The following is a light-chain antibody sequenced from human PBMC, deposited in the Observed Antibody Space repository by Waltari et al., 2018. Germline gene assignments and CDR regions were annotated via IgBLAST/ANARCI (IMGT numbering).Light chain of an antibody. CDR3: SSRDSSGNHVL. Sequence: GQTVRITCQGDYLRTYFATWYQQKPGQAPLLVIYGKKNRPSGIPDRFSGSSSEDTTSFTITGDQAEDEADYFCSSRDSSGNHVLFGGGTKLTVL. CDR2: GKK. V-gene: IGLV3-19*01. J-gene: IGLJ3*02. CDR1: YLRTYF.